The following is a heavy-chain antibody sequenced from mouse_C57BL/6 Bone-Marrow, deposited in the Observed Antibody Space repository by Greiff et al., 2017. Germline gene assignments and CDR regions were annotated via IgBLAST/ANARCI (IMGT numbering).Heavy chain of an antibody. D-gene: IGHD2-1*01. Sequence: EVQLQQSVPELVKPGASVKMSCKASGYTFTDYNMHWVKQSHGKSLEWIGYINPNNGGTSYNQKFKGKATLTVNKSSSTAYMELRSLTSEDSAVYYCARKGVYGNSAWFAYWGQGTLVTVSA. J-gene: IGHJ3*01. V-gene: IGHV1-22*01. CDR1: GYTFTDYN. CDR3: ARKGVYGNSAWFAY. CDR2: INPNNGGT.